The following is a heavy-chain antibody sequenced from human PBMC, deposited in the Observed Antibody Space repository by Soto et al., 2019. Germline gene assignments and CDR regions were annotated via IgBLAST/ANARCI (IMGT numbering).Heavy chain of an antibody. CDR3: AREGRYYASGRFWWFDP. J-gene: IGHJ5*02. CDR2: INHSGST. Sequence: QVQLQQWGAGLLKPSETLSLTCAVYGGSFSDYYWSWIRQPPGKGLEWIGEINHSGSTNYNPSLKSRVTLSVDTSQNQFSLKLSSVTAADTAVYYCAREGRYYASGRFWWFDPWGQGTLVTVSS. D-gene: IGHD3-10*01. CDR1: GGSFSDYY. V-gene: IGHV4-34*01.